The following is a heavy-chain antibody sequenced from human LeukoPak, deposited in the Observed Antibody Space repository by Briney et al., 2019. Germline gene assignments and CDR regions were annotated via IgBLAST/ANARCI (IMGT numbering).Heavy chain of an antibody. D-gene: IGHD3-22*01. V-gene: IGHV4-39*07. Sequence: SETLSLTCTVSGGSISSYYWGWIRQPPGKGLEWIGSIYYSGSTYYNPSLKSRVTISVDTSKNQFSLKLSSVTAADTAVYYCARVGVVVTLFDYWGQGTLVTVSS. CDR2: IYYSGST. CDR1: GGSISSYY. J-gene: IGHJ4*02. CDR3: ARVGVVVTLFDY.